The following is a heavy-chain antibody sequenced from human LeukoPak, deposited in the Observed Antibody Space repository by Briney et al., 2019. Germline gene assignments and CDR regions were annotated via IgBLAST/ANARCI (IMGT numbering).Heavy chain of an antibody. V-gene: IGHV4-31*03. J-gene: IGHJ4*01. D-gene: IGHD3-3*01. Sequence: SETLSLTCTVSGGSISSGGYYWSWIRQHPGKGLEWIGYIYYGGSTYYNPSLKSRVTISVDTSKNQFSLKLSSVTAADTAVYYCARERGDYDFWSGYCDYWGQEPWSPSPQ. CDR3: ARERGDYDFWSGYCDY. CDR1: GGSISSGGYY. CDR2: IYYGGST.